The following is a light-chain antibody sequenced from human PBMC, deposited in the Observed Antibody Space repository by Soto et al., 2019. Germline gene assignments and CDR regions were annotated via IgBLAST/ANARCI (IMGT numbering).Light chain of an antibody. J-gene: IGLJ2*01. V-gene: IGLV2-14*01. Sequence: QSVLTQPASMSGSPGQSITISCTGTSSDVGGYNYVSRYQQHPGKAPKLMIYDVSNRPSGVSNRFSGSKSGNTASLTISGLQAEDEADYYCSSYTSSSTLGVFGGGTKLTVL. CDR3: SSYTSSSTLGV. CDR1: SSDVGGYNY. CDR2: DVS.